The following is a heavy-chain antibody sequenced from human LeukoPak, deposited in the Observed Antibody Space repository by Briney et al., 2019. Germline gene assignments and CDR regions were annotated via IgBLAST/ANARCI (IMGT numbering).Heavy chain of an antibody. CDR1: GFTYSSYV. CDR3: AKGGYCSSTSCYVGWFDP. V-gene: IGHV3-23*01. D-gene: IGHD2-2*01. J-gene: IGHJ5*02. Sequence: GGSLRLSCAASGFTYSSYVMNWVRQAPGKGLEWVSVISGGGGSTYYADSVKGRFTISRDNSKNTLFLQMNSLRAEDTAVYYCAKGGYCSSTSCYVGWFDPWGQGTLVTVSS. CDR2: ISGGGGST.